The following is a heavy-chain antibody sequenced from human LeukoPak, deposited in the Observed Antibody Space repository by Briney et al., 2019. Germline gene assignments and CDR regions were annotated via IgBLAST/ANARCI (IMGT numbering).Heavy chain of an antibody. J-gene: IGHJ4*02. D-gene: IGHD3-3*01. CDR1: GFTFSSYA. V-gene: IGHV3-23*01. Sequence: PGGSLRLSCAASGFTFSSYAMSWVRRAPGKGLEWVSAISGSGGSTYYADSVKGRFTISRDNSKNTLYLQMNSLRAEDTAVYYCAKDLSYYDFWSGYSEDQYYFDYWGQGTLVTVSS. CDR2: ISGSGGST. CDR3: AKDLSYYDFWSGYSEDQYYFDY.